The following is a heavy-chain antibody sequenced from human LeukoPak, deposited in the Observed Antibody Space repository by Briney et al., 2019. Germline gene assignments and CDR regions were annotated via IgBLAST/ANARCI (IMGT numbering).Heavy chain of an antibody. CDR3: ARDGYDYCWGSYRYSTLYYFDY. V-gene: IGHV4-4*07. CDR1: GGSISSYY. CDR2: IYTSGST. J-gene: IGHJ4*02. Sequence: TSETLSLTSTVSGGSISSYYWSWIRQPAGKGLEWIGRIYTSGSTNYNPSLKSRVTMSVDTSKNQFSLKLSSVTAADTAVYYCARDGYDYCWGSYRYSTLYYFDYWGQGTLVTVSS. D-gene: IGHD3-16*02.